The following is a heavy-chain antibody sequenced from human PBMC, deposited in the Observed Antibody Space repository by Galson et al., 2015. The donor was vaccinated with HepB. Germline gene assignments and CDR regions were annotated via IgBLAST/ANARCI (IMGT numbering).Heavy chain of an antibody. CDR2: IIPILGIA. Sequence: SVKVSCKASGGTFSSYTISWVRQAPGQGLEWMGRIIPILGIANYAQKFQGRVTITADKSTSTAYMELSSLRSEDTAVYYCARPLAYCGGDCYSLSAFDIWGQGTMVTVSS. V-gene: IGHV1-69*02. CDR1: GGTFSSYT. J-gene: IGHJ3*02. CDR3: ARPLAYCGGDCYSLSAFDI. D-gene: IGHD2-21*02.